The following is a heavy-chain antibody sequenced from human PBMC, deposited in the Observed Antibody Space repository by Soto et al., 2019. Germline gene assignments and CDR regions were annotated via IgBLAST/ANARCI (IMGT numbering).Heavy chain of an antibody. CDR2: IYYSGST. D-gene: IGHD3-22*01. CDR1: GGSISSGGYY. CDR3: ARERYDSSGQQSGDAFDI. Sequence: QVQLQESGPGLVKPSQTLSLTCTVSGGSISSGGYYWSWIRQHPGKGLEWIGYIYYSGSTYYNPSLKRRVTISVDTSKNRFSLKLSSVTAADTAVYYCARERYDSSGQQSGDAFDIWGQGTMVTVSS. V-gene: IGHV4-31*03. J-gene: IGHJ3*02.